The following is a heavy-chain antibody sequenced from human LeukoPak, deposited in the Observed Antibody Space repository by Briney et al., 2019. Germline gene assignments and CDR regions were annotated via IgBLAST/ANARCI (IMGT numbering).Heavy chain of an antibody. Sequence: GGSLRLSCAASGFTFSSYEMNWVRQAPGKGLEWVSYISSSGSTIYYADSVKGRFTISRDNAKNSLYLQMNSLRAEDTAVYYCARVYVVVVPSHAFDIWGQGTMVTVSS. CDR3: ARVYVVVVPSHAFDI. J-gene: IGHJ3*02. D-gene: IGHD2-15*01. V-gene: IGHV3-48*03. CDR2: ISSSGSTI. CDR1: GFTFSSYE.